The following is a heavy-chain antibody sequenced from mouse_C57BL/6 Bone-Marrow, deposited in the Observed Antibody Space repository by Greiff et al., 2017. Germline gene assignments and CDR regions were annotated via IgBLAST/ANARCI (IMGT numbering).Heavy chain of an antibody. Sequence: QVQLQQPGAALVRPGSSVKLSCKASGYTFTSSWMDWVKQRPGQGLAWIGNIYPSDIETHYHQKFQDKATLPVDKSSSPAYIQRSSLTSEDSAVYYCAYDSNSFAYWGQGTLVTVSA. CDR3: AYDSNSFAY. CDR2: IYPSDIET. D-gene: IGHD2-5*01. J-gene: IGHJ3*01. CDR1: GYTFTSSW. V-gene: IGHV1-61*01.